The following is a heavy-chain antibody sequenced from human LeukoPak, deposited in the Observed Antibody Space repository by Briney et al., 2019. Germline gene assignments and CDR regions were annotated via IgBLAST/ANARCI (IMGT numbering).Heavy chain of an antibody. J-gene: IGHJ3*02. D-gene: IGHD6-19*01. V-gene: IGHV3-66*04. CDR1: GVAVRSNS. CDR3: ARHIAVAQDAFDI. Sequence: GGSLRLSCAASGVAVRSNSMSWVRQAPGKGLEWVSVFYSGGSTSYADSVKGRFTISRDTSKNTLYLQMNSLRAEDTAVYYCARHIAVAQDAFDIWGQGTMVTVSS. CDR2: FYSGGST.